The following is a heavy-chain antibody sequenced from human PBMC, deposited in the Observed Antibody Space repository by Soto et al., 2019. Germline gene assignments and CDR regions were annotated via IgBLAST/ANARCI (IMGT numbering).Heavy chain of an antibody. J-gene: IGHJ4*02. Sequence: SETLSLTCTVSGGSVSSGSYYWSWIRQPPGKGLEWIGYIYYSGSTNYNPSLKSRVTTSVDTSKNQFSLKLSSVTAADTAVYYCARGPWGRGIAVAGTGFDYWGQGTLVTVSS. CDR3: ARGPWGRGIAVAGTGFDY. D-gene: IGHD6-19*01. CDR1: GGSVSSGSYY. V-gene: IGHV4-61*01. CDR2: IYYSGST.